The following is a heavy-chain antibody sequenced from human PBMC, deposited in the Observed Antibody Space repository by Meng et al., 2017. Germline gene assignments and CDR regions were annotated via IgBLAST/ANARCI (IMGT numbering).Heavy chain of an antibody. V-gene: IGHV2-5*02. CDR2: IYWDDDK. J-gene: IGHJ4*02. CDR1: GFSISTSGVG. Sequence: TLKESGPTLGKPTPTFPLAFTFSGFSISTSGVGVGWIRQPPGKALEWLALIYWDDDKRYSPSPKSRLTITKDTSKNQVVLTMTNMDPVDTATYYCAHSYGSNFDYWGQGTLVTVSS. D-gene: IGHD3-10*01. CDR3: AHSYGSNFDY.